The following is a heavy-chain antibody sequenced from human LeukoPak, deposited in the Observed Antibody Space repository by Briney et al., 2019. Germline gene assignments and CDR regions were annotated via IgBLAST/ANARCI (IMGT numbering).Heavy chain of an antibody. Sequence: ASVTVSCTASGYTFTSYYMHWVRQAPGQGLEWMGIINPSGGSTSYAQKFQGRVTMTRDTSTSTVYMELSSLRSEDTAVYYCATAICGGDCSVFDYWGQGTLVTVSS. CDR1: GYTFTSYY. D-gene: IGHD2-21*01. CDR3: ATAICGGDCSVFDY. J-gene: IGHJ4*02. V-gene: IGHV1-46*01. CDR2: INPSGGST.